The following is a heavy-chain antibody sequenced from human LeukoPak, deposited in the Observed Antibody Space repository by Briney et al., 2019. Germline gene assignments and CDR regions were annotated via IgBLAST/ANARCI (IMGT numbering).Heavy chain of an antibody. D-gene: IGHD2-8*01. Sequence: PGGSLRLSCAASGFXFSNYNINWVRQAPGKGLEWVSYISSGSSTINYADSVKGRFTISRDNGKNSLYLQMNSLRDEDTAVYYCARDGLGVMDVWGQGTTVTVSS. CDR1: GFXFSNYN. CDR3: ARDGLGVMDV. J-gene: IGHJ6*02. CDR2: ISSGSSTI. V-gene: IGHV3-48*02.